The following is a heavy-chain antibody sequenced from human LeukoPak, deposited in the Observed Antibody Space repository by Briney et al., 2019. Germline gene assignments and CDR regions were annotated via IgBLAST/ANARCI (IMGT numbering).Heavy chain of an antibody. CDR3: ARGCSGGSCHNWFDP. CDR2: ISSSGSTI. V-gene: IGHV3-48*03. D-gene: IGHD2-15*01. CDR1: GFTFSSYE. J-gene: IGHJ5*02. Sequence: GGSLRLSCAASGFTFSSYEMNWVRQAPGKGLEWVSYISSSGSTIYYADSVKGRFTISRDNAKNTLYLQMNSLRAEDTAVYYCARGCSGGSCHNWFDPWGQGTLVTVSS.